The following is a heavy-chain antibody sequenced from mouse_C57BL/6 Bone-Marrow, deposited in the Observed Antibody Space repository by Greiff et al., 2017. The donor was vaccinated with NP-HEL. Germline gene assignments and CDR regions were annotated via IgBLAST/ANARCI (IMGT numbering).Heavy chain of an antibody. CDR2: LYPGDGDT. D-gene: IGHD1-1*01. J-gene: IGHJ2*01. CDR1: GYAFSSSW. CDR3: ARGPYYYGSSSHFDY. V-gene: IGHV1-82*01. Sequence: VQLQESGPELVKPGASVKISCKASGYAFSSSWMNWVKQRPGKGLEWIGRLYPGDGDTNYNGKFKGKATLPADKSSSTAYMQLSSLTSEDSAVYFCARGPYYYGSSSHFDYWGQGTTLTVSS.